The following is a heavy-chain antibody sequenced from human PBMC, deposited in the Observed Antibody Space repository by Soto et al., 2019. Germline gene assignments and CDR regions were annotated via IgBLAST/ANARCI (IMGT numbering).Heavy chain of an antibody. CDR3: ARGLRNYYDRSGLHY. CDR1: EFTFSNYE. Sequence: GGSLRLSCVASEFTFSNYEMNWVRQAPGKGLEWVSYISYTGSTIYYADSVRGRFTISRDNSKNSLYLQMNSLRAEDTAVYYCARGLRNYYDRSGLHYWGQGTLVTVSS. J-gene: IGHJ4*02. V-gene: IGHV3-48*03. CDR2: ISYTGSTI. D-gene: IGHD3-22*01.